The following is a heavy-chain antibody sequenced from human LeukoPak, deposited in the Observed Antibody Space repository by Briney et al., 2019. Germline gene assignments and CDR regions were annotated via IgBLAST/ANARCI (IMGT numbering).Heavy chain of an antibody. D-gene: IGHD3-16*01. J-gene: IGHJ4*02. Sequence: PGGSLRLSCAASGFTFSVYSMNWVCQPPGMGLEWVSYITSNSATIQYADSMKGRFTISRDNAKNSLSLQMNSLRDEDTAVYYCARSVGGHFDYWGQGMLVTVSS. CDR3: ARSVGGHFDY. CDR1: GFTFSVYS. CDR2: ITSNSATI. V-gene: IGHV3-48*02.